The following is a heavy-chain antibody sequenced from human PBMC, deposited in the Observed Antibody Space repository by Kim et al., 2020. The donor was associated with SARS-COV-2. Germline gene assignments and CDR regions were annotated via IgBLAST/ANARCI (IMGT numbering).Heavy chain of an antibody. Sequence: LTSRVPISVATSKNQFSLKLSSVTAADTAVYYCARRLLLVAADLNYFDYWGQGTLVTVSS. D-gene: IGHD3-22*01. CDR3: ARRLLLVAADLNYFDY. V-gene: IGHV4-39*01. J-gene: IGHJ4*02.